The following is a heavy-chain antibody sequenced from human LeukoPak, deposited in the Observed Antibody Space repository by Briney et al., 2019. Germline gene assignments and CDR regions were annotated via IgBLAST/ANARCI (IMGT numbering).Heavy chain of an antibody. J-gene: IGHJ4*02. CDR3: ARLYSAYDFRGDY. D-gene: IGHD5-12*01. CDR1: GYTFSTYW. CDR2: IYPGDSGT. Sequence: GESLKISCKGSGYTFSTYWIGWMRQMPGKGLEWMGIIYPGDSGTRYSPPFQGQVTISADKSISTAYLQWSSLKASDTAMYYCARLYSAYDFRGDYWGQGALVTVSS. V-gene: IGHV5-51*01.